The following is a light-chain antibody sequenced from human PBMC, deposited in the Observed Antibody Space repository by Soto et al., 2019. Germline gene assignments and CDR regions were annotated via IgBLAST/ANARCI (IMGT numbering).Light chain of an antibody. CDR3: AAWDDSLNGHV. CDR1: SSNIGTNS. V-gene: IGLV1-44*01. CDR2: TTN. Sequence: QSVLTQPHSASGTPGQRVTISCSGSSSNIGTNSVHWFQQLPGTAPKLLISTTNQRPSGVPERFSGSKSGTSASLAISGLQSEDEADYYGAAWDDSLNGHVFGTGTKVTVL. J-gene: IGLJ1*01.